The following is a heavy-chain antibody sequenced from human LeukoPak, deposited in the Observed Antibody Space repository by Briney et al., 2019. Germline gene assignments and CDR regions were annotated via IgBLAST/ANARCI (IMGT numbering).Heavy chain of an antibody. CDR1: GYSFTSYW. CDR3: ARRIVGATDLFDY. D-gene: IGHD1-26*01. CDR2: IYPGDSDT. J-gene: IGHJ4*02. V-gene: IGHV5-51*01. Sequence: GESLKISCKGSGYSFTSYWIGWVRQMPGKGLEWMGVIYPGDSDTRYSPSFQGQVTIPADKSISTAYLQWSSLKASDTAMYYCARRIVGATDLFDYWGQGTLVTVSS.